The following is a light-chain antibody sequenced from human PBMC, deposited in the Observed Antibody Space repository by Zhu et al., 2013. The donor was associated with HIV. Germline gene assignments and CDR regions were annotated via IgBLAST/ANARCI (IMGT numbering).Light chain of an antibody. Sequence: EIEMTQSPGTLSLSPGDRATLSCRASRSVRDFLAWYQQKPGLAPRLLIYRASTRATGIPARFSGSGSGTEFTLTISSLQSEDFAVYYCQQYNNWLTFGGGTKVE. V-gene: IGKV3-15*01. CDR3: QQYNNWLT. CDR2: RAS. J-gene: IGKJ4*01. CDR1: RSVRDF.